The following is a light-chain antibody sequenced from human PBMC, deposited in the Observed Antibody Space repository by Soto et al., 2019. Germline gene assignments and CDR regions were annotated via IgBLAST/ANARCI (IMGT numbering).Light chain of an antibody. CDR3: QQYGSSPPWT. CDR1: QSVSSSY. CDR2: GAS. Sequence: EIVLTQSPGTLSLSPGERATLSCRASQSVSSSYLAWYQQKPGQAPRLLIYGASSRATGIPDRFSGSGSGTASTLTISRLEPEDFAAYYCQQYGSSPPWTFGQGTTVEIK. V-gene: IGKV3-20*01. J-gene: IGKJ1*01.